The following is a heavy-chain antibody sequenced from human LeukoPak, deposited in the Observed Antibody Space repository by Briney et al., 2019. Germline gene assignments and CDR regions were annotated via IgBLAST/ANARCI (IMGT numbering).Heavy chain of an antibody. CDR3: ARGYGSGNNWFDP. Sequence: SQTLSLTCAVSGGSISSGGYSWSWIRQRPGKGLEWFGYIYHSGSTYYNPSLKSRVTISVDTSKNQFSLKLSSVTAAGTAVYYCARGYGSGNNWFDPWGQGTLVTVSS. CDR2: IYHSGST. J-gene: IGHJ5*02. CDR1: GGSISSGGYS. V-gene: IGHV4-30-2*01. D-gene: IGHD3-10*01.